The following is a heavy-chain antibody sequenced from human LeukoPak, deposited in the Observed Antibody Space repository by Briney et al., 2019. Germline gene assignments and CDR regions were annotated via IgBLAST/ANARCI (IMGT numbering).Heavy chain of an antibody. CDR3: ARNLWFGESTDAFNI. CDR1: GYTFTRNY. D-gene: IGHD3-10*01. J-gene: IGHJ3*02. Sequence: GASVKVSCKASGYTFTRNYMHWVRQAPGQGLEWMGVINPSGLWSSSAQKFQGRVTMTRDTSISTAYMELSRLRSDDTAMYYCARNLWFGESTDAFNIWGQGTMVTVSS. CDR2: INPSGLWS. V-gene: IGHV1-46*01.